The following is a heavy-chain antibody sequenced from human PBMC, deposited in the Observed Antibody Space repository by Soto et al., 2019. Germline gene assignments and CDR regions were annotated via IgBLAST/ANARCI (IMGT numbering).Heavy chain of an antibody. J-gene: IGHJ4*02. CDR3: ASSDRSGFGFDY. CDR1: GGSFSGYY. Sequence: PSETLSLTCAVYGGSFSGYYWSWIRQPPGKGLEWIGEINHSGSTNYNPSLKSRVTISVDTSKNQFSLKLSSVTAADTALYYCASSDRSGFGFDYWGQGTLVTVSS. CDR2: INHSGST. V-gene: IGHV4-34*01. D-gene: IGHD3-22*01.